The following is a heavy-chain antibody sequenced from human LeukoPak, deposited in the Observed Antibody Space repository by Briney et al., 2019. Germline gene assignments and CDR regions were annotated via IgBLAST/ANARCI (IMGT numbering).Heavy chain of an antibody. CDR1: GGSISSYY. CDR3: ARDLGAGHVDY. Sequence: SETLSLTCTVSGGSISSYYWSWLRQPAGKGLEWIGHMYTTGSTNYNPSLKSRVTMAVDTSKNQFSLKMSSVTAADTAVYYCARDLGAGHVDYWGQGTLVTVSS. D-gene: IGHD1-26*01. CDR2: MYTTGST. J-gene: IGHJ4*02. V-gene: IGHV4-4*07.